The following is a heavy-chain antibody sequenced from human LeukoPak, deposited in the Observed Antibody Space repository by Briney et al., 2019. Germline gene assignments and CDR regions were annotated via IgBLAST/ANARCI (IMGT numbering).Heavy chain of an antibody. D-gene: IGHD6-6*01. CDR3: ARDHYSSSSDPSYYYYYGMDV. Sequence: GASVKVSCKASGYTFTSYDINWVRQATGQGLEWMGWMNPNNGNTNYAQTLQGRVTMTTDTSTSTAYMELRSLRSDDTVVYYCARDHYSSSSDPSYYYYYGMDVWGQGTTVTVSS. CDR1: GYTFTSYD. CDR2: MNPNNGNT. V-gene: IGHV1-18*01. J-gene: IGHJ6*02.